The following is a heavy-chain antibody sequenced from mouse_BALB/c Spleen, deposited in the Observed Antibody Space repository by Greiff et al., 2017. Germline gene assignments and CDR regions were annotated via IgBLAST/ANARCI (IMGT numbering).Heavy chain of an antibody. CDR3: ASGRGESPFAY. Sequence: QVHVKQSGAELVRPGTSVKISCKASGYTFTNYWLGWVKQRPGHGLEWIGDIYPGGGYTNYNEKFKGKATLTADTSSSTAYMQLSSLTSEDSAVYFCASGRGESPFAYWGQGTLVTVSA. CDR1: GYTFTNYW. CDR2: IYPGGGYT. J-gene: IGHJ3*01. V-gene: IGHV1-63*02.